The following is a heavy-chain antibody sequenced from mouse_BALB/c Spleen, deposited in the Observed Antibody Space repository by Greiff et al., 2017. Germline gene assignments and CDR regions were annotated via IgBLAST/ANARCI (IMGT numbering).Heavy chain of an antibody. CDR3: AKLTGTDFDS. J-gene: IGHJ2*01. V-gene: IGHV1-14*01. D-gene: IGHD4-1*01. CDR1: GYTFTSYV. CDR2: INHHNDGT. Sequence: VQLQQSGPELVKPGASVKMSCKASGYTFTSYVMHWVKQKPGQGLEWIGYINHHNDGTKYNEKFKGKATLTSDKSSSTAYMELSSLTSEDSAVYYCAKLTGTDFDSGAKAPLSQSPQ.